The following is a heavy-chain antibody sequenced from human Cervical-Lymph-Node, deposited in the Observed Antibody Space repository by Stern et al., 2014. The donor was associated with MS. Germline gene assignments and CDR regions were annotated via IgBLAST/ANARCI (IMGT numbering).Heavy chain of an antibody. CDR1: GFSISTSG. CDR3: ARGGHLWSLRGDY. J-gene: IGHJ4*02. Sequence: VQLVESGGGVVQPGASLRLSCAASGFSISTSGMHWVRQAPGKGLEWVAVISYDGNNQYLADSVKGRFTVSRDNSQNTLYLHLNSLRPGDTDIYYCARGGHLWSLRGDYWGQGTLVIVSS. D-gene: IGHD5-18*01. V-gene: IGHV3-30*03. CDR2: ISYDGNNQ.